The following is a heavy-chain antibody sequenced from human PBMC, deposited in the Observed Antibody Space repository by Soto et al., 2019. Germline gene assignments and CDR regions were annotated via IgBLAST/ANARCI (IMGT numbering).Heavy chain of an antibody. CDR3: ARGGHVVGVTAAFDY. CDR1: GNTFSNYY. V-gene: IGHV1-46*03. Sequence: QVQLVQSGAEVKKPGASVKVSCKASGNTFSNYYIHWVRQAPGQGLEWMGTINPSGGHTTYAQKVLGRVTMTRDTSTSTLYMELTSLRSEDTAVYYCARGGHVVGVTAAFDYWGQGTLVTVSS. D-gene: IGHD2-21*02. J-gene: IGHJ4*02. CDR2: INPSGGHT.